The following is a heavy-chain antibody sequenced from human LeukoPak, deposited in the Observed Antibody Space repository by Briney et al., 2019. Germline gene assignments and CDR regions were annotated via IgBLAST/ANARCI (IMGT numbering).Heavy chain of an antibody. CDR2: IYTSGST. CDR1: GGSISSYY. J-gene: IGHJ6*03. Sequence: SETLSLTCTVSGGSISSYYWSWIRQPAGKGLEWIGRIYTSGSTNYTPSLKSRVTMSVDTSKNQFSLKLSSVTAADTAVYYCARDAYCSSTSCYSWTTRNYYYYMDVWGKGTTVTVSS. D-gene: IGHD2-2*01. CDR3: ARDAYCSSTSCYSWTTRNYYYYMDV. V-gene: IGHV4-4*07.